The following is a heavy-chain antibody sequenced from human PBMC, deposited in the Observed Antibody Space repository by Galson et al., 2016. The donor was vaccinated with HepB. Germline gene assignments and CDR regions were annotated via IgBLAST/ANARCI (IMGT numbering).Heavy chain of an antibody. D-gene: IGHD5-24*01. J-gene: IGHJ3*01. Sequence: SLRLSCAVSGFTLSRHTMNWVRQAPGKGLQWVSSISGGSDYIYYADSVKGRFTISRANAKNSLYLQMTSQRAEDTAVYYCVRQLPVTSTGHDAIDLWCQGTLVTASS. CDR3: VRQLPVTSTGHDAIDL. CDR1: GFTLSRHT. V-gene: IGHV3-21*01. CDR2: ISGGSDYI.